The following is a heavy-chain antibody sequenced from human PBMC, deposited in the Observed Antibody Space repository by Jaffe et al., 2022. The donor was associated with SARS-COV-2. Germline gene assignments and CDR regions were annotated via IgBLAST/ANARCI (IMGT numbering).Heavy chain of an antibody. D-gene: IGHD5-18*01. CDR3: ARPSRWGPTRGYSYGELDY. CDR1: GGTFSSYA. CDR2: IIPIFGTA. V-gene: IGHV1-69*01. J-gene: IGHJ4*02. Sequence: QVQLVQSGAEVKKPGSSVKVSCKASGGTFSSYAISWVRQAPGQGLEWMGGIIPIFGTANYAQKFQGRVTITADESTSTAYMELSSLRSEDTAVYYCARPSRWGPTRGYSYGELDYWGQGTLVTVSS.